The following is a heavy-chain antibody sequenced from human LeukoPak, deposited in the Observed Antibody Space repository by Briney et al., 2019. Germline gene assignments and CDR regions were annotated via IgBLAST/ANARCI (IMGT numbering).Heavy chain of an antibody. CDR1: GGSISSSG. D-gene: IGHD2-2*01. V-gene: IGHV3-21*01. Sequence: PSETLSLTCTVSGGSISSSGYYWGWLRQPPGKGLEWVSSISSSSSYIYYADSVKGRFTISRDNAKNSLYLQMNSLRAEDTAVYYCARDRYCSSTSCKAAYLVDYWGRGTLVTVSS. J-gene: IGHJ4*02. CDR2: ISSSSSYI. CDR3: ARDRYCSSTSCKAAYLVDY.